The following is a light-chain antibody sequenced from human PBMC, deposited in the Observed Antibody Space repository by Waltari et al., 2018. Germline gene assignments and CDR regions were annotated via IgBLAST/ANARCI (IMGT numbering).Light chain of an antibody. Sequence: QSALTQPASVSGSPGQSITISCTGTSSDVGGYNLVSWYQQHPGEVPKLMIYEVTKRPSGISNRFSASKSDNTASLTISGLQSEDEADYYCCSFAGSTTVIFGGGTRLTVL. J-gene: IGLJ2*01. CDR2: EVT. CDR1: SSDVGGYNL. CDR3: CSFAGSTTVI. V-gene: IGLV2-23*02.